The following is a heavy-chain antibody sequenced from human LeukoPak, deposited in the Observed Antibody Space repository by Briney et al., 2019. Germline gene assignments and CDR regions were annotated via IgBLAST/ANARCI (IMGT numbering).Heavy chain of an antibody. V-gene: IGHV1-2*02. CDR1: GYTFTGCY. D-gene: IGHD2-2*01. J-gene: IGHJ5*02. CDR2: INPNSGGT. Sequence: ASVKVSCKASGYTFTGCYMHWVRQAPGQGLEWMGWINPNSGGTNYAQKFQGRVTMTRDTSISTAYMELSRLRSDDTAVYYCARADIVVVPAAQAGDWFDPWGQGTLVTVSS. CDR3: ARADIVVVPAAQAGDWFDP.